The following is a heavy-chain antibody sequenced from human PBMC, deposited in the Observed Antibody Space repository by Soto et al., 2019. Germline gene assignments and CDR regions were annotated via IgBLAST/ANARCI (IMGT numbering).Heavy chain of an antibody. CDR3: ARAGGDFWSGYPFDY. D-gene: IGHD3-3*01. CDR1: GGSISSGGYY. CDR2: IYYNGST. Sequence: SETLSLTCTVSGGSISSGGYYWSWIRQHPGKGLEWIGYIYYNGSTYYNPSLKSRVTISVDTSKNQFSLKLSSVTAADTAVYYCARAGGDFWSGYPFDYWGQGTLVTVSS. V-gene: IGHV4-31*03. J-gene: IGHJ4*02.